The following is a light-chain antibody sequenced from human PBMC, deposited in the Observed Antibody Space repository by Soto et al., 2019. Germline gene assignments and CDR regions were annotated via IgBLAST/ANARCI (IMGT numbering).Light chain of an antibody. J-gene: IGLJ1*01. CDR2: DVS. V-gene: IGLV2-14*03. CDR3: SSYTSSSTLYV. Sequence: QSALAQPASVSGSPGQSITISCTGANSDIADYNFVSWYQQHPGKAPKLVIYDVSNRPSGVSDRSSGSKSGNTASLTISGLQAEDEADYYCSSYTSSSTLYVFGTGTKVTVL. CDR1: NSDIADYNF.